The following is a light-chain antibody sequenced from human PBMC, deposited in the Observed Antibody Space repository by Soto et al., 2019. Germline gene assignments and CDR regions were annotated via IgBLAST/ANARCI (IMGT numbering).Light chain of an antibody. CDR3: QLRDHWTQT. J-gene: IGKJ1*01. CDR2: DAS. Sequence: EIVLTQSPATLSLSPGETATLSCRASQSISSYLAWYQHKPGQAPRLLISDASIRAAGIPARFSGSGSGTDFTLTIRSLEPEDFAVYFCQLRDHWTQTFGQGTTVQI. V-gene: IGKV3-11*01. CDR1: QSISSY.